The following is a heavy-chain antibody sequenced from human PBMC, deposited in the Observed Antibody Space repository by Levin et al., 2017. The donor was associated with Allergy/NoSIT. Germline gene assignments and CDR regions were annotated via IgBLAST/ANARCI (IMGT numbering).Heavy chain of an antibody. CDR3: ARGWYSYNYDYGMDV. CDR2: INPNSGGT. V-gene: IGHV1-2*02. D-gene: IGHD5-18*01. J-gene: IGHJ6*02. Sequence: ASVKVSCKASGYTFTGYYMHWVRQAPGQGLEWMGWINPNSGGTNYAQKFQGRVTMTRDTSISTAYMELSRLRSDDTAVYYCARGWYSYNYDYGMDVWGQGTTVTVSS. CDR1: GYTFTGYY.